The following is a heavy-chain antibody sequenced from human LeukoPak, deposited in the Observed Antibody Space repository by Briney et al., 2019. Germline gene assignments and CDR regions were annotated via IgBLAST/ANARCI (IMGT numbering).Heavy chain of an antibody. CDR2: MNPNSGNT. CDR3: ARGSTYYDSSGYYPSFRWYMDV. CDR1: GYTFTSYD. Sequence: ASVKVSCKASGYTFTSYDINWVRQATGQGLEWMGWMNPNSGNTGYAQKFQGRVTMTRNTPISTAYMELSSLRSEDTAVYYCARGSTYYDSSGYYPSFRWYMDVWGKGTTVTISS. V-gene: IGHV1-8*01. D-gene: IGHD3-22*01. J-gene: IGHJ6*03.